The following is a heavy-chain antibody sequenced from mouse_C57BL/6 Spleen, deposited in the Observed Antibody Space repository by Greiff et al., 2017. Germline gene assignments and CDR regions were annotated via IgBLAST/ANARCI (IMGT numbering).Heavy chain of an antibody. D-gene: IGHD1-3*01. V-gene: IGHV1-80*01. CDR2: IYPGDGDT. Sequence: VQLQQSGAALVKPGASVKISCKASGYAFSSYWLNWVKQRPGKGLEWIGQIYPGDGDTNYTGKFKGKATLTAAKSSRTAYMQLSSLTSEDSAVYFSASVAPHYYAMDYWGQGTSVTVSS. J-gene: IGHJ4*01. CDR1: GYAFSSYW. CDR3: ASVAPHYYAMDY.